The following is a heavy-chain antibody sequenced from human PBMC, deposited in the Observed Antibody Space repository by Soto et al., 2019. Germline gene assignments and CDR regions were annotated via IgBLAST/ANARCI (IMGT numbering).Heavy chain of an antibody. D-gene: IGHD1-26*01. Sequence: ASVKVSCKASGYTFTNSGISWVRQAPGQGLEWMGWISTDNGNTNYAQHLQGRVSMTTDTSTSTAYMDLSSLRSEDTAVYYCARVARAISGSYFPWFDPWGQGTLVTVSS. CDR3: ARVARAISGSYFPWFDP. CDR1: GYTFTNSG. J-gene: IGHJ5*02. CDR2: ISTDNGNT. V-gene: IGHV1-18*01.